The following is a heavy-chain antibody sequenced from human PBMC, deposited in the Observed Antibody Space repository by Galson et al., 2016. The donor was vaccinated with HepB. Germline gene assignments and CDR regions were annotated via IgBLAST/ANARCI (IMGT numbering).Heavy chain of an antibody. CDR3: ARSFQAYYFDY. J-gene: IGHJ4*02. V-gene: IGHV5-51*01. CDR1: GYRFSSYY. Sequence: QSGAEVKKPGESLKISCKGSGYRFSSYYIAWVRQMPGKGLEWMGIIYPGDSDTRYSPSFHGPVTISADKSNTTAYLQWSSLKASDTAIYYCARSFQAYYFDYWGQGALVTVSS. CDR2: IYPGDSDT.